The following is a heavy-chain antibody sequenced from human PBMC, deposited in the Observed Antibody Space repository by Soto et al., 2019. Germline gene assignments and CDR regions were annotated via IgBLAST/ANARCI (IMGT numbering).Heavy chain of an antibody. Sequence: GESLKISCKTSGYRFTNYWIAWVRQMSGKGLEWMGIIYPDDSDTRYNPSFQGQVTMSVDKSISTAYLQWTSLKASDTAIYYCARGAAGFDPWGQGTLVTVSS. V-gene: IGHV5-51*01. CDR1: GYRFTNYW. CDR3: ARGAAGFDP. D-gene: IGHD6-25*01. CDR2: IYPDDSDT. J-gene: IGHJ5*02.